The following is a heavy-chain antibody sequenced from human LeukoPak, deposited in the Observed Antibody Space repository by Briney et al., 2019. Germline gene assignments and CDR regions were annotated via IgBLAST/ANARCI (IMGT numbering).Heavy chain of an antibody. D-gene: IGHD4-17*01. CDR3: ARSEGDYGDYWGYWYFDL. CDR2: ISAYNANT. V-gene: IGHV1-18*01. Sequence: ASVKVSCKASGYTFTSYGISWVRQAPGQGLEWMGWISAYNANTNYAQKLQGRVTMTTDTSTSTAYMELRSLRSDDTAVYYCARSEGDYGDYWGYWYFDLWGRGTLVTVSS. J-gene: IGHJ2*01. CDR1: GYTFTSYG.